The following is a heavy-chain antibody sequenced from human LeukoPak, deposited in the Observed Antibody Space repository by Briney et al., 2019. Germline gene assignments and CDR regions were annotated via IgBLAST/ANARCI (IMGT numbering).Heavy chain of an antibody. V-gene: IGHV4-59*01. CDR3: ARAGPRAGAIDY. CDR1: GGSISSYY. Sequence: SETLSLTCTVSGGSISSYYWSWIRQPPGKGLEWIGYIYFSGYTNYNPSLKSRVTISVDTSKNEFSLKLTSVTAADTAIYYCARAGPRAGAIDYWGQGTLVTVSS. CDR2: IYFSGYT. J-gene: IGHJ4*02. D-gene: IGHD1-26*01.